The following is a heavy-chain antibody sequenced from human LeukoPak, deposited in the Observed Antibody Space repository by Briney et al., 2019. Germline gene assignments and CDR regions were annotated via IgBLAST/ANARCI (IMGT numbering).Heavy chain of an antibody. V-gene: IGHV4-34*01. CDR1: GGSFSGYY. CDR3: ARARDYYDSSGYYLYYFDY. Sequence: KPSDTLSLTCAVYGGSFSGYYWSWIRQPPGKGLEWIGEINHSGSTNYNPSLKSRVTISVDTSKNQFSLKLSSVTAADTAVYYCARARDYYDSSGYYLYYFDYWGQGTLVTVSS. D-gene: IGHD3-22*01. J-gene: IGHJ4*02. CDR2: INHSGST.